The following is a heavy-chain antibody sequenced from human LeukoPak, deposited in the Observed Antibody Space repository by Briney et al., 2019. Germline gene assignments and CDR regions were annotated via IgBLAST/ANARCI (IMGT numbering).Heavy chain of an antibody. CDR3: ARDQGVGATKWYYYYMDV. CDR2: IYYSGSA. V-gene: IGHV4-59*12. Sequence: SETLSLTCTVSGDSISSNYWNWIRQPPGKGLEWIGSIYYSGSANYNPSLKSRVTISVDTSKNQFSLKQSSVTAADTAVYYCARDQGVGATKWYYYYMDVWGKGTTVTVSS. CDR1: GDSISSNY. D-gene: IGHD1-26*01. J-gene: IGHJ6*03.